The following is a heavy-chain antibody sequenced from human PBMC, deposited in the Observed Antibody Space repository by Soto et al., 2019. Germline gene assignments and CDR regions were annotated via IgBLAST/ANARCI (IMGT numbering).Heavy chain of an antibody. CDR2: ISYDGSNK. Sequence: QVQLVESGGGVVQPGRSLRLSCAASGFTFSSYGMHWVRQAPGKGLVWVAVISYDGSNKYYADSVKGRFTISRDNSKNTLDLQTNSLRAEDTAVYYCAKDRYGGNALGYGMDGWGQGTTVTVSS. CDR3: AKDRYGGNALGYGMDG. CDR1: GFTFSSYG. J-gene: IGHJ6*02. V-gene: IGHV3-30*18. D-gene: IGHD2-15*01.